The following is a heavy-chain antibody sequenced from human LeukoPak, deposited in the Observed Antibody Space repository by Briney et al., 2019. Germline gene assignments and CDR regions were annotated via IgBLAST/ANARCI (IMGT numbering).Heavy chain of an antibody. J-gene: IGHJ5*02. CDR3: AKGAGPPWFDP. CDR2: ISSSGIT. V-gene: IGHV4-61*02. Sequence: SETLSLTCTVSNGSISSDTYFWSWIRQPAGKGLEWIGRISSSGITTYSPSLKSRVTISIDTSRNQFSMNLNSVTAGDTAVYYCAKGAGPPWFDPWGQGTLVTVSS. D-gene: IGHD6-19*01. CDR1: NGSISSDTYF.